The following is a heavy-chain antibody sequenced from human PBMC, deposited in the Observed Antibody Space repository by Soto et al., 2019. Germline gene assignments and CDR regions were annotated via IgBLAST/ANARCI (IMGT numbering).Heavy chain of an antibody. D-gene: IGHD3-22*01. V-gene: IGHV4-39*01. CDR3: ARKTYDSSDYFDY. Sequence: TLSLTCTVSGDSISSSTYYWCGIRQPPGKGLEWIGSIYYSGTTYYNPSLESRVTISVDTSRIHFSLKLISVAAADTAVYFCARKTYDSSDYFDYWGQGTLVTVSS. CDR1: GDSISSSTYY. J-gene: IGHJ4*02. CDR2: IYYSGTT.